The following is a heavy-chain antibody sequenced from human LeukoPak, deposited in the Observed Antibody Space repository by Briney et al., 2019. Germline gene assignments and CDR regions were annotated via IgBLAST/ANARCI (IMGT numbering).Heavy chain of an antibody. Sequence: GGSLRLSCAASGFTFSSHWMHWVRQAPGKGLVWVSRINSDGSTTNYADSVKGRFTISRDNAKNSLYLQMNSLRAEDTAVYYCARDSHRAHYWGQGTLVTVSS. CDR2: INSDGSTT. CDR1: GFTFSSHW. V-gene: IGHV3-74*01. D-gene: IGHD2-21*01. J-gene: IGHJ4*02. CDR3: ARDSHRAHY.